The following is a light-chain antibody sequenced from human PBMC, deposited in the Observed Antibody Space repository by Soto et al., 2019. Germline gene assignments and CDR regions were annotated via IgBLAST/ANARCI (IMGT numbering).Light chain of an antibody. CDR3: QQYNTWPPIT. CDR1: QSVSSN. J-gene: IGKJ5*01. CDR2: GAS. Sequence: EIVMTQSPATLSVSPGERATLSCRASQSVSSNLAWYQQKPGQAPRLLIFGASTRATGIPARFSGSGSGTEFTLTISSLQPEDFAVYYCQQYNTWPPITFGPGTRLDIK. V-gene: IGKV3-15*01.